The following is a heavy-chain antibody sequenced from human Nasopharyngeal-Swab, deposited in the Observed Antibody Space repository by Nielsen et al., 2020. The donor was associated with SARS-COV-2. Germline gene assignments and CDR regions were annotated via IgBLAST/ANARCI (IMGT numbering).Heavy chain of an antibody. CDR2: INWNGGST. J-gene: IGHJ3*02. CDR1: GFTFGDYG. V-gene: IGHV3-20*04. D-gene: IGHD6-19*01. CDR3: ANGEYSSGWYPGAI. Sequence: GESLKISCAASGFTFGDYGMSWVRQAPGKGLEWVSGINWNGGSTGYADSVKGRFTISRDNAKNSLYLQMNSLRAEDTALYYCANGEYSSGWYPGAIWGQGTMVTVSS.